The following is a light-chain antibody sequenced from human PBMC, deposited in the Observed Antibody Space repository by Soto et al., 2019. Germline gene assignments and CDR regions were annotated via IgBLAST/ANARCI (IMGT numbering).Light chain of an antibody. CDR1: QGILNY. J-gene: IGKJ2*01. CDR3: QQYASNVAT. V-gene: IGKV1-16*01. CDR2: GAS. Sequence: DIQMTQSPSSLSASVGDRVTITCRASQGILNYLAWFQQKPGKAPKSRIYGASSLHSGVPSRFRGSGFGTDFRLTISCLQPEDFATYYCQQYASNVATFGQGTTLEV.